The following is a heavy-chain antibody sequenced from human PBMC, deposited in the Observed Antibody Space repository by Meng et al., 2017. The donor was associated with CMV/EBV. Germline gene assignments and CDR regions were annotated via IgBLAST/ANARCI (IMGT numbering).Heavy chain of an antibody. V-gene: IGHV3-15*01. D-gene: IGHD3-22*01. CDR1: GFTFGNAW. CDR3: TTLYYYDSSGLNY. J-gene: IGHJ4*02. Sequence: GESLKISCAASGFTFGNAWMSWVRQAPGKGLEWVGRIKSKTDGGTTDYATPVKGRFTITGDDSKNTLYLQMNSLKTEDTAVYYCTTLYYYDSSGLNYWGQGTLVTVSS. CDR2: IKSKTDGGTT.